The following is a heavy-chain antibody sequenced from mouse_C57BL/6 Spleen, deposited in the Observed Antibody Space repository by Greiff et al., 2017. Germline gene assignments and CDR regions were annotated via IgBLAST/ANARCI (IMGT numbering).Heavy chain of an antibody. CDR3: ARTAVVAPGGSFDD. V-gene: IGHV1-81*01. CDR2: IYPRSGNT. D-gene: IGHD1-1*01. CDR1: GYTFTSYG. Sequence: VQLQQSGAELARPGASVKLSCKASGYTFTSYGIRWVKQRTGQGLEWIGEIYPRSGNTYYNEKFKGKATLTADKTSSTAYMELRSLASEDSAVYFCARTAVVAPGGSFDDWGQGTTLTVSS. J-gene: IGHJ2*01.